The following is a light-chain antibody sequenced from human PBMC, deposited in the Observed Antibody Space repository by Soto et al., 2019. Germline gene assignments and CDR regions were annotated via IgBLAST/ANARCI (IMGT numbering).Light chain of an antibody. CDR3: SARDDSLSGVV. CDR1: SSNIGSNH. J-gene: IGLJ2*01. CDR2: RSD. V-gene: IGLV1-47*01. Sequence: QSVLTQPPSASGTPGQMVTISCSGSSSNIGSNHVYWYQQFPGMAPKLLMYRSDQRPTGVPDRFSGSKSGTSASLAISGLRSDDEADYYCSARDDSLSGVVFGGGTKLTVL.